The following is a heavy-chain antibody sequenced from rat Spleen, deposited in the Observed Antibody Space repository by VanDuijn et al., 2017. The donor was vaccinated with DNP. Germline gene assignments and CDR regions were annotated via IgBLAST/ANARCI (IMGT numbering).Heavy chain of an antibody. V-gene: IGHV2S8*01. J-gene: IGHJ2*01. CDR3: ARSEDMYTTDYVFDY. CDR1: GFSLTSYG. CDR2: IWSGGST. D-gene: IGHD1-6*01. Sequence: QVQLKESGPGLVQPSRTLSLTCTVSGFSLTSYGVSWVRQPPGKGLEWIAAIWSGGSTYYNSALKSRLSISRDTSKSQVLLKMNSLQTEDTAMYVCARSEDMYTTDYVFDYWGQGVMVTVSS.